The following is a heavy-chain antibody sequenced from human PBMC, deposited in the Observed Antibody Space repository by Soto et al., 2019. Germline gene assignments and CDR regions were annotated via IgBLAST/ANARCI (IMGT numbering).Heavy chain of an antibody. CDR2: IVVGSGNT. D-gene: IGHD4-17*01. CDR3: AAARTTVVTPSLDAFDI. J-gene: IGHJ3*02. V-gene: IGHV1-58*01. Sequence: ASVKVSCKASGFTFTSSAVQWVRQARGQRLEWIGWIVVGSGNTNYAQKFQERVTITRDMSTSTAYMELSSLRSEDTAVYYCAAARTTVVTPSLDAFDIWGQGTMVTVSS. CDR1: GFTFTSSA.